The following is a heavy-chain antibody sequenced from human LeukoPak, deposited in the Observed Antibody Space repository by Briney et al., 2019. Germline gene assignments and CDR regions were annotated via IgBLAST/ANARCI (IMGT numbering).Heavy chain of an antibody. CDR2: MNPNSGNT. V-gene: IGHV1-8*01. D-gene: IGHD2-2*01. Sequence: ASVKVSCKASGYTFTSYDINWVRQATGQGLEWMGWMNPNSGNTGYAQKFQGRVTMTRNTSISTAYTELSSLRSEDTAVYYCARKDIVVVPVYGMDVWGQGTTVTVSS. J-gene: IGHJ6*02. CDR3: ARKDIVVVPVYGMDV. CDR1: GYTFTSYD.